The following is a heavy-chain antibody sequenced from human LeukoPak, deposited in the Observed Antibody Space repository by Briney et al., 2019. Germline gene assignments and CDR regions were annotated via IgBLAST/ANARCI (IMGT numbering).Heavy chain of an antibody. Sequence: GGSLRLSCAASGFTFSSYSMNWVRQAPGKGLEWVSSISSSSSYIYYADSVKGRFTISRDNAKNSLYLQMSSLRAEDTAVYYCARPGRGPRYQLLYWFDPWGQGTLVTVSS. D-gene: IGHD2-2*01. J-gene: IGHJ5*02. CDR2: ISSSSSYI. V-gene: IGHV3-21*01. CDR3: ARPGRGPRYQLLYWFDP. CDR1: GFTFSSYS.